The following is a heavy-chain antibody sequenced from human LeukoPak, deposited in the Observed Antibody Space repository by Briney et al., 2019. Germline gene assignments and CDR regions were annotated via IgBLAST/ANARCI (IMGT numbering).Heavy chain of an antibody. CDR3: ARHVYCSSLRCPFFNY. V-gene: IGHV4-39*01. Sequence: SDALFLTCSVSGGYIRISRYYWGWIRQPPGKGLQWIGSISYSGSTYYNPSLKRRVTIAVDTTDNHFSLILSSVTAADTAVYYCARHVYCSSLRCPFFNYWGQGRLVTVSS. CDR2: ISYSGST. CDR1: GGYIRISRYY. J-gene: IGHJ4*02. D-gene: IGHD2-2*01.